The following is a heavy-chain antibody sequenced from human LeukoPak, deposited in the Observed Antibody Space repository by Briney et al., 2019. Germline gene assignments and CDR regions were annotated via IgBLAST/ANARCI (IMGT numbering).Heavy chain of an antibody. CDR3: ASGWEPYFDY. Sequence: PSETLSLTCTVSGYSISSGYYWGWIRQPPGKGLEWIGSIYHSGSTYYNPSLKSRVTISVDTSKNQFSLKLSSVTAADTAVYYCASGWEPYFDYWGQGTLVTVSS. D-gene: IGHD1-26*01. CDR1: GYSISSGYY. V-gene: IGHV4-38-2*02. CDR2: IYHSGST. J-gene: IGHJ4*02.